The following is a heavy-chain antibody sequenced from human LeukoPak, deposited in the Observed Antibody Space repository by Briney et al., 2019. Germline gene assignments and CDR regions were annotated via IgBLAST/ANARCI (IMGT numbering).Heavy chain of an antibody. D-gene: IGHD3-3*01. CDR1: GYTFNSYD. CDR3: ARVSRYDFWSAYYFDY. Sequence: GASVKVSCKASGYTFNSYDISWVRQAPGQGLEWMAWISTYNGNTNYAQKVQGRATMTTDTSTSTAYMELRSLRSDDTAVYYCARVSRYDFWSAYYFDYWGQGTLVTVSS. CDR2: ISTYNGNT. V-gene: IGHV1-18*01. J-gene: IGHJ4*02.